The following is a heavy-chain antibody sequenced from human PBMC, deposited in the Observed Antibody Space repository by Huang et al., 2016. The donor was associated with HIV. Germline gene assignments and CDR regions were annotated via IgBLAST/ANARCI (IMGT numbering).Heavy chain of an antibody. D-gene: IGHD6-19*01. J-gene: IGHJ6*02. CDR1: GFTFTSSA. CDR2: MVVGMGNT. Sequence: QMQLVQSGPEVKKPGTSVKVSCKASGFTFTSSAVQWGRQARGQRLEGIGWMVVGMGNTNYAQKFQERVTITRDMSTSTAYMELSSLRSEDTAVYYCAAYTSGPAGYYYYYDMDVWGQGTTVTVSS. CDR3: AAYTSGPAGYYYYYDMDV. V-gene: IGHV1-58*01.